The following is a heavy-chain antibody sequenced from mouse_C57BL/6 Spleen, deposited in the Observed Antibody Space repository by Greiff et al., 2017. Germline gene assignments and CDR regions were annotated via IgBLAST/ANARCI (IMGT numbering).Heavy chain of an antibody. CDR1: GYTFTSYW. V-gene: IGHV1-69*01. J-gene: IGHJ2*01. CDR3: ARKGVGWFDY. Sequence: QVQLQQPGAELVMPGASVKLSCKASGYTFTSYWMHWVKQRPGQGLEWIGEIDPSDSYTNYNQKFKGKSTLPVDKSSSTAYMQLSSLTSEDSAVYYCARKGVGWFDYWGQGTTLTVSS. CDR2: IDPSDSYT. D-gene: IGHD2-3*01.